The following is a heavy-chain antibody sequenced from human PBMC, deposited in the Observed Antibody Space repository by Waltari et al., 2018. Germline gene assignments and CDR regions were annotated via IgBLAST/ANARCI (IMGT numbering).Heavy chain of an antibody. Sequence: EVQLLESGGGLVQPGGSLRLSCAASGFTFSSYAMSWVRQAPGKGLEWVSAISGSGGRTYYADSVKGRFTISRDNSKNTLYLQMNSLRAEDTAVYYCAKDSSANYDFWSGYYPYYYYYGMDVWGQGTTVTVSS. CDR3: AKDSSANYDFWSGYYPYYYYYGMDV. J-gene: IGHJ6*02. CDR2: ISGSGGRT. V-gene: IGHV3-23*01. CDR1: GFTFSSYA. D-gene: IGHD3-3*01.